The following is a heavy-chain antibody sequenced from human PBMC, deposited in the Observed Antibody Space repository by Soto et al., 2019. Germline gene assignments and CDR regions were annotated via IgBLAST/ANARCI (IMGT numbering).Heavy chain of an antibody. CDR2: IIPIFGTA. CDR3: ARDQGELGRRGYFDY. Sequence: SVKVSCKASGGTFSSYAISWVRQAPGQGLEWMGGIIPIFGTANYAQKFQGRVTITADKSTSTAYMELSSLRSEDTAVYYCARDQGELGRRGYFDYWGQGTLVTVSS. J-gene: IGHJ4*02. V-gene: IGHV1-69*06. CDR1: GGTFSSYA. D-gene: IGHD1-1*01.